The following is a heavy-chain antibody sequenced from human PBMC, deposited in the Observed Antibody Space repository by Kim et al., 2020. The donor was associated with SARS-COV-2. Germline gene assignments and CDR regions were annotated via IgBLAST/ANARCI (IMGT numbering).Heavy chain of an antibody. V-gene: IGHV1-18*01. Sequence: ASVKVSCKASGYIFTSAGIDWVRQAPGLGLEWMGWITTYNGDKNFAQKFQGRGTMTTDASTSTVYLELWGLTSDDTAIYYCARMSGGAAAFDVWGQGTMV. J-gene: IGHJ3*01. CDR2: ITTYNGDK. D-gene: IGHD1-26*01. CDR1: GYIFTSAG. CDR3: ARMSGGAAAFDV.